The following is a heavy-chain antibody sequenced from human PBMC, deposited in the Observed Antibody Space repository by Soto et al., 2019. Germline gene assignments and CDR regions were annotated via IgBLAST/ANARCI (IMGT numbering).Heavy chain of an antibody. D-gene: IGHD3-16*01. CDR1: GYTFTRYG. V-gene: IGHV1-18*01. CDR2: INTYNGNT. J-gene: IGHJ6*02. Sequence: QVQLVQSGAEVKNPGASVKVSCKASGYTFTRYGIGWARQAPGQGLEWMGWINTYNGNTNYAQNVQGRVTLTTDTSTSTTYMGLRKLRSNATAIHSCAMVDVYVTPSPQDVWGQGTTVIVSS. CDR3: AMVDVYVTPSPQDV.